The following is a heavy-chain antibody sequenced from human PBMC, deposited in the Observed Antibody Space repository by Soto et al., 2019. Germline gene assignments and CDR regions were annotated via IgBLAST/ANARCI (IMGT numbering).Heavy chain of an antibody. CDR3: AKDLGQWRPFDP. V-gene: IGHV3-23*01. CDR1: GFMFDTFA. CDR2: ISGSAATS. Sequence: GGSLRLSCAASGFMFDTFAMTWVRQAPGEGLEWVSTISGSAATSYDADSVKGRFTVSRDNSKNTLYLQMTSLRVEDTAVYYCAKDLGQWRPFDPWGQGTLVTVSS. D-gene: IGHD6-19*01. J-gene: IGHJ5*02.